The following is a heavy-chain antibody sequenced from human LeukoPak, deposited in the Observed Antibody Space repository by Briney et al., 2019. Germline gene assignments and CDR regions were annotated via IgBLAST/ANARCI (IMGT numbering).Heavy chain of an antibody. CDR2: INSDGSST. Sequence: GGTLRLSCAASGFTFSSYGMSWVRQAPGKGLEWVSRINSDGSSTGYADSVKGRFTISRDNSKNTLHLQMNSLRAEDTAVYYCWKDAFDIWGQGTMVTVSS. J-gene: IGHJ3*02. CDR3: WKDAFDI. CDR1: GFTFSSYG. V-gene: IGHV3-23*01.